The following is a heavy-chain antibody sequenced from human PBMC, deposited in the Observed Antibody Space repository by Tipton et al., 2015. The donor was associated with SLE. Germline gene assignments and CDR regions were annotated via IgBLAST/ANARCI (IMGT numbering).Heavy chain of an antibody. CDR1: GFNFRDYY. CDR2: ISSSGSPI. CDR3: ARARITMVRARGAFDI. Sequence: SLRLSCAASGFNFRDYYMSWIRQAPGKGLEWVSYISSSGSPIYYADSVKGRFTISRDNARNSPYLQMNSLRAEDTAVYYCARARITMVRARGAFDIWGQGTMVTVSS. V-gene: IGHV3-11*04. J-gene: IGHJ3*02. D-gene: IGHD3-10*01.